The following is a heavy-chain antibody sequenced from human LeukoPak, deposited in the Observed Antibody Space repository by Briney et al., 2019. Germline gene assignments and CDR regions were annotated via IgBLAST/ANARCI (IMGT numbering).Heavy chain of an antibody. J-gene: IGHJ4*02. Sequence: GGSLRLSCAASGFTFSSYGMHWVREAPGKGLEWVAVIWYDGSNKYYADTVKGRFTISRDNSKNTLYLQMNSLRAEDTAVYYCARDGGWYRTEYYFDYWGQGTLVTVSS. CDR3: ARDGGWYRTEYYFDY. V-gene: IGHV3-33*01. D-gene: IGHD6-19*01. CDR2: IWYDGSNK. CDR1: GFTFSSYG.